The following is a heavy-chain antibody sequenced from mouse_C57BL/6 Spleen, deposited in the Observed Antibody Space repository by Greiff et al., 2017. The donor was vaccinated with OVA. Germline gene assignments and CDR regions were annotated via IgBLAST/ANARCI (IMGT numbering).Heavy chain of an antibody. CDR2: ISGGGGNT. D-gene: IGHD2-1*01. CDR1: GFTFSSYT. J-gene: IGHJ2*01. CDR3: ARHDGNYVLDY. Sequence: EVKLVESGGGLVKPGGSLKLSCAASGFTFSSYTMSWVRQTPEKRLEWVATISGGGGNTYYPDSVKGRFAISRDNAKNTLYLQMSSLRSEDTALYYCARHDGNYVLDYWGQGTTLTVSS. V-gene: IGHV5-9*01.